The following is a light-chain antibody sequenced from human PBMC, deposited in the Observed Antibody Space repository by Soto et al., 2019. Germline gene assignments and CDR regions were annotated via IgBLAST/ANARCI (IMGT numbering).Light chain of an antibody. V-gene: IGLV2-23*01. Sequence: QSALTQPASVSGSPGQSITISCTGTSGDIGTYNLVSWYQQHPGRAPKLIIFERNKRPSGVSNRVSGSKSGNTASLAISVLQAEDEAHYHCCYFAGGSTVICGGGTKLTVL. CDR1: SGDIGTYNL. CDR3: CYFAGGSTVI. J-gene: IGLJ2*01. CDR2: ERN.